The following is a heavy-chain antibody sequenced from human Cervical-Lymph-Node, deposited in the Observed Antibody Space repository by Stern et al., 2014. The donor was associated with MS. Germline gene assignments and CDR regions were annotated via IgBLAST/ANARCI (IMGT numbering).Heavy chain of an antibody. Sequence: VQLVESGGAVVQPGRSLRLSCAASGFTFSSYGMHLVRQAPCTGLEWVTVISYDGNHKYYAASVKGRFTISRDNSKNTLHLQMNSVTPDDTAIYYCARDYEDTSMLFDHWGQGTLVTVSS. CDR2: ISYDGNHK. J-gene: IGHJ4*02. D-gene: IGHD2-8*01. V-gene: IGHV3-30*03. CDR3: ARDYEDTSMLFDH. CDR1: GFTFSSYG.